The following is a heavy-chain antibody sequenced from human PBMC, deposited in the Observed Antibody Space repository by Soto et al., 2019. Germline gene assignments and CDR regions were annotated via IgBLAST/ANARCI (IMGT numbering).Heavy chain of an antibody. D-gene: IGHD2-15*01. CDR1: GGSISSYY. V-gene: IGHV4-59*01. CDR2: IYYSGST. CDR3: ARMTVVVVAATRYNWFDP. Sequence: ASETLSLTCTVSGGSISSYYWSWIRQPPGKGLEWIGYIYYSGSTNYNPSLKSRVTISVDTSKNQFSLKLSSVTAADTAVYYCARMTVVVVAATRYNWFDPWGQGTLVTVSS. J-gene: IGHJ5*02.